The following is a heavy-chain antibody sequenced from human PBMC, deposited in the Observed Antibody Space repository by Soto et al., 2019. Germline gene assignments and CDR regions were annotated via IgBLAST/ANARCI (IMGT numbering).Heavy chain of an antibody. CDR1: GYTFTNYG. CDR2: VSAYNRNT. J-gene: IGHJ4*02. D-gene: IGHD2-2*01. CDR3: ARERQYEPLLY. V-gene: IGHV1-18*01. Sequence: QVQLVQSGVEVKKPGASVKVSCQASGYTFTNYGITWLRQTPGQGLEWMGWVSAYNRNTNYAQRFQDIVTMTTDTSTRTAYMELMNLKSDDTAIYFCARERQYEPLLYWGQGTLVTVSS.